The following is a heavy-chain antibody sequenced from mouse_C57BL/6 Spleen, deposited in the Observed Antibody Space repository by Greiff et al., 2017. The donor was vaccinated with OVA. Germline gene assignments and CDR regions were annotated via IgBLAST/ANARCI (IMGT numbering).Heavy chain of an antibody. CDR1: GYAFSSSW. CDR3: ARSYGNYEGAMDY. Sequence: QVQLQQSGPELVKPGASVKISCKASGYAFSSSWMNWVKQRPGKGLEWIGRIYPGDGDTNYNGKFKGKATLTADKSSSTAYMQLSSLTSEDSAVYFCARSYGNYEGAMDYWGQGTSVTVSS. D-gene: IGHD2-1*01. J-gene: IGHJ4*01. V-gene: IGHV1-82*01. CDR2: IYPGDGDT.